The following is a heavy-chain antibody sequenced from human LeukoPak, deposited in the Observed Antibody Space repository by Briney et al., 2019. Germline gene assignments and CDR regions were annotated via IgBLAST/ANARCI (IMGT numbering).Heavy chain of an antibody. D-gene: IGHD6-13*01. V-gene: IGHV4-59*01. CDR1: GGSISSYY. CDR2: IYYSGST. Sequence: SETLSLTCTVSGGSISSYYWSWIRQPPAKGLEWIGYIYYSGSTNYNPSLKSRVTISVDTSKNQFSLKLSSVTAADTAVYYCARADSSSWYRFDYWGQGTLVTVSS. CDR3: ARADSSSWYRFDY. J-gene: IGHJ4*02.